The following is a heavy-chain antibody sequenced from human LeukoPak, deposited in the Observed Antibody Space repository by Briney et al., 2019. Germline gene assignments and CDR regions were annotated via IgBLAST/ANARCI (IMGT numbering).Heavy chain of an antibody. Sequence: SEILSPTCAVSGGSISSSNWWSWVRQPPGKGLEWIGETYHSGSTNYNPSLKSRVTISVDKSKNQFSLKLSSVTAADTAVYYCARDYYGSGSYYFGYWGQGTLVTVSS. CDR2: TYHSGST. V-gene: IGHV4-4*02. J-gene: IGHJ4*02. CDR1: GGSISSSNW. D-gene: IGHD3-10*01. CDR3: ARDYYGSGSYYFGY.